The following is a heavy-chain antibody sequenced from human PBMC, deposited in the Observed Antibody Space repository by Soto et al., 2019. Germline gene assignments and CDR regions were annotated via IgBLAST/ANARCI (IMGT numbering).Heavy chain of an antibody. CDR3: AKAVWYSSSWYYYGMDV. CDR2: ISWNSGSI. CDR1: GFTFDDYA. J-gene: IGHJ6*02. Sequence: GGSLRLSCADSGFTFDDYAMHWVRQAPGKGLEWVSGISWNSGSIGYADSVKGRFTISRDNAKNSLYLQMNSLRAEDTALYYCAKAVWYSSSWYYYGMDVWGQGTTVTVSS. V-gene: IGHV3-9*01. D-gene: IGHD6-13*01.